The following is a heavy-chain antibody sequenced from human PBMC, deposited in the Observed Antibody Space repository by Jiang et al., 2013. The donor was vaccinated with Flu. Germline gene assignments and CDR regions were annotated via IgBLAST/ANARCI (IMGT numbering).Heavy chain of an antibody. D-gene: IGHD6-19*01. V-gene: IGHV5-10-1*01. CDR1: GYRFTSYW. CDR3: ARSDIDLRAVAGPFDY. J-gene: IGHJ4*02. CDR2: IDPSDSYT. Sequence: GAEVKKPGESLRISCKGSGYRFTSYWINWVRQMPGKGLEWMGRIDPSDSYTNYSPSFQGHVTISTDKSISTAYLQWRRLKASDTAMYYCARSDIDLRAVAGPFDYWGQGTLVTVSS.